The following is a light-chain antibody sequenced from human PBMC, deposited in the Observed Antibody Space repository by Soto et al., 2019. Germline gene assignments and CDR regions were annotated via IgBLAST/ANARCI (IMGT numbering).Light chain of an antibody. Sequence: EIVLTQSPGKLSLSPCGRATLSCRPSQSLRSSSFAWYQQKPGQAPRLLIYAASTRATGIPDRFSGSGSGTDFTLTISRLEPEDFAVYYCQQYQFGTSQAFGQGTKV. CDR3: QQYQFGTSQA. V-gene: IGKV3-20*01. J-gene: IGKJ1*01. CDR2: AAS. CDR1: QSLRSSS.